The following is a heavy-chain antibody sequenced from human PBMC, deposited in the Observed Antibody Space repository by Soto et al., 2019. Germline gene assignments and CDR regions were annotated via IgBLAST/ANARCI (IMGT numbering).Heavy chain of an antibody. D-gene: IGHD6-6*01. V-gene: IGHV4-59*01. CDR2: IYYSGST. J-gene: IGHJ6*03. CDR3: ARDAARPYYYMDV. Sequence: SETLSLTCTVSGGSISSYYWSWIRQPPGKGLEWIGYIYYSGSTNYNPSLKSRVTISVDTPKNQFSLKLSSVTAADTAVYYCARDAARPYYYMDVWGKGTTVTVSS. CDR1: GGSISSYY.